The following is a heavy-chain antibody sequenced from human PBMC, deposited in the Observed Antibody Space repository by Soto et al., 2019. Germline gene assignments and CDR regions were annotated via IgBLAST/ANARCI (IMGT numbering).Heavy chain of an antibody. V-gene: IGHV4-34*01. CDR1: GGSFSGYY. CDR2: INHSGST. Sequence: PSETLSLTCAVYGGSFSGYYWSWIRQPPGTGLEWIGEINHSGSTNYNPSLTRRVTISVDTSKNQFSLKLSSVTAADTAVYYCARGWVVAAKGIDYWGQGTLVTVSS. CDR3: ARGWVVAAKGIDY. J-gene: IGHJ4*02. D-gene: IGHD2-15*01.